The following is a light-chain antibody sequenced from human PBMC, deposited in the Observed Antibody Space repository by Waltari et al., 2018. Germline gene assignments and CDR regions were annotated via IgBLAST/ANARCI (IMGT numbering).Light chain of an antibody. J-gene: IGLJ2*01. CDR1: SSDVGGYNY. CDR3: SSYTSSSTSVV. V-gene: IGLV2-14*03. CDR2: DVS. Sequence: QSALTQPASVSGSPGQSITISCTGTSSDVGGYNYVSWYQQHTGKAPKLMIYDVSNRPSGFSNRFSGSKSGNTASLTISGLQAEDEADYYCSSYTSSSTSVVFGGGTKLTVL.